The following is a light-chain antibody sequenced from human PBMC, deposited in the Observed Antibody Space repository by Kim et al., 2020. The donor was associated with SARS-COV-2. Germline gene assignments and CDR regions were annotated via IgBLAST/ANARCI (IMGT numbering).Light chain of an antibody. V-gene: IGKV3-20*01. J-gene: IGKJ4*01. CDR1: QSVTSDC. Sequence: SPGERATLSCRASQSVTSDCLAWYQQKPGQAPRLLIYGTSSMATGIPDRFSGSGSGTDFSLSINRLEPEDFAVYYCQQYGSSPETFGGGTKVDIK. CDR2: GTS. CDR3: QQYGSSPET.